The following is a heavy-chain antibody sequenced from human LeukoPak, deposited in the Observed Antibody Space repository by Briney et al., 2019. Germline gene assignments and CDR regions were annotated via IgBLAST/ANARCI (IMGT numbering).Heavy chain of an antibody. J-gene: IGHJ4*02. D-gene: IGHD1-1*01. CDR3: AKVRFKGGLEPPGY. CDR2: ISGXXXXX. Sequence: PGGSLRLSCAASGFTFSSYAMSWVRQAPGKGXXXXXXISGXXXXXXYXXXXXGXXXXSXDNSKNTLYLQMNSLRAEDTAVYYCAKVRFKGGLEPPGYWGQGTLVTVSS. CDR1: GFTFSSYA. V-gene: IGHV3-23*01.